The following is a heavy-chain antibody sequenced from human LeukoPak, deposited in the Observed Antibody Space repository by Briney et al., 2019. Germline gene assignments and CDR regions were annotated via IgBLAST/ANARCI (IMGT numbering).Heavy chain of an antibody. CDR3: TREDRPYCPFAY. CDR1: GGSIDITNY. D-gene: IGHD1-26*01. J-gene: IGHJ4*02. Sequence: PSETLSLTCGVSGGSIDITNYWSWVRQAPGKGLEWIGEIAHDGTTNYNPSLRSRVAMSFDRANNQFSLSLTSVTAADTAVYYCTREDRPYCPFAYWGQGVLVTVSS. CDR2: IAHDGTT. V-gene: IGHV4-4*02.